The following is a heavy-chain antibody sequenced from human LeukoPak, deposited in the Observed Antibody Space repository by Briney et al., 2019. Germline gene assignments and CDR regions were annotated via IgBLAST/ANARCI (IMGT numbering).Heavy chain of an antibody. J-gene: IGHJ3*02. CDR3: AIHCGGDCRDAFDI. V-gene: IGHV3-53*01. CDR1: GFTVSSNY. D-gene: IGHD2-21*02. CDR2: IYSGGST. Sequence: GGSLRLSCAASGFTVSSNYMSWVRKAPGKGLGWVSVIYSGGSTYYADSVKGRFTISRDNSKNTLYLQMNSLRAEDTAVYYCAIHCGGDCRDAFDIWGQGTMVTVSS.